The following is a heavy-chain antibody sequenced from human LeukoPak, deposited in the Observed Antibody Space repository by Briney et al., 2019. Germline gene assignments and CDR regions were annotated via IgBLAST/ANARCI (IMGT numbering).Heavy chain of an antibody. CDR3: ASRATVTTDRFWFDP. CDR2: IYSGGST. J-gene: IGHJ5*02. D-gene: IGHD4-11*01. V-gene: IGHV3-53*01. CDR1: GFTVSSNY. Sequence: GGSLRLSCAASGFTVSSNYMSWVRQAPGKGLKWVSVIYSGGSTYYADSVKGRFAISRDNSKNTLYLQMNSLRAEDTAVYYCASRATVTTDRFWFDPWGQGTLVTVSS.